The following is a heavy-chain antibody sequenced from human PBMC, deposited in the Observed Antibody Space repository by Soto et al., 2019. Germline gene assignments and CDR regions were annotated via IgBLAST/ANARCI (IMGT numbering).Heavy chain of an antibody. Sequence: EVQLLESGGGLVQPGGSLRLSCAASGFTFSSYAMSWVRQAPGKGLEWVSAISGSGGSTYYADSVKGRFTISRDNSKXTLXLQMNSLRAEDTAVYYCAKDMYPGSYSSGPYYFDYWGQGTLVTVSS. D-gene: IGHD6-19*01. J-gene: IGHJ4*02. CDR1: GFTFSSYA. CDR3: AKDMYPGSYSSGPYYFDY. V-gene: IGHV3-23*01. CDR2: ISGSGGST.